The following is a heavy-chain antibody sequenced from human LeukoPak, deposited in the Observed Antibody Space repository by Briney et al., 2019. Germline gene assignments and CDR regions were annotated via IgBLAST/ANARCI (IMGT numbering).Heavy chain of an antibody. D-gene: IGHD6-13*01. J-gene: IGHJ3*02. Sequence: PGESLKISCKGSGYSFTSYWIGWVRQMPGKGLEWMGIIYPGDSDTRYSPSFQGQVTISADKSISTAYLQWSSLKASDTAMYYCARRNSSSWYGIDAFDIWGQGTMVTVSS. CDR3: ARRNSSSWYGIDAFDI. CDR2: IYPGDSDT. CDR1: GYSFTSYW. V-gene: IGHV5-51*01.